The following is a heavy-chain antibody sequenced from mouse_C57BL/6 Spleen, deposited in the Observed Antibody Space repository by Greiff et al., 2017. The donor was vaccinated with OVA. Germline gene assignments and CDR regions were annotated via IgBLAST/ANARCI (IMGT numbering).Heavy chain of an antibody. CDR2: ISSGGDYI. D-gene: IGHD2-5*01. CDR1: GFTFSSYA. J-gene: IGHJ3*01. V-gene: IGHV5-9-1*02. CDR3: TREEAYYSNLSWFAY. Sequence: EVKVIESGEGLVKPGGSLKLSCAASGFTFSSYAMSWVRQTPEKRLEWVAYISSGGDYIYYADTVKGRFTISRDNARNNLYLHTISLKSEDTAMYYCTREEAYYSNLSWFAYWGQGTLVTVSA.